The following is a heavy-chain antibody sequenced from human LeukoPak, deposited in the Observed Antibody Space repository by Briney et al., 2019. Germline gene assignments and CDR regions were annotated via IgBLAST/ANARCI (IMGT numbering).Heavy chain of an antibody. CDR1: GGSISSSSYY. CDR3: ARDSDSGSYSYFDY. V-gene: IGHV4-39*02. D-gene: IGHD1-26*01. Sequence: SETLSLTCTVSGGSISSSSYYWGWIRQPPGKGLEWIGSIYYSGSTYYNPSLKSRVTISVDTSKNQFSLKLSSVTAADTAVYYCARDSDSGSYSYFDYWGQGTLVTVSS. CDR2: IYYSGST. J-gene: IGHJ4*02.